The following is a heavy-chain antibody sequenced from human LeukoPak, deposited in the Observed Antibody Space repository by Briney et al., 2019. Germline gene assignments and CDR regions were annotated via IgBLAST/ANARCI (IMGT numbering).Heavy chain of an antibody. CDR2: IKQDGSEK. Sequence: GGPLRLPGEASDFTFRPIWRNWVRKAQGKGLEWVPNIKQDGSEKHYVGSVKGRFTISRDNAKNSLYLQMNSLRAEDTAVYYCARDRRGGSGWYYFDSWGQGTLVTVSS. D-gene: IGHD6-19*01. V-gene: IGHV3-7*01. CDR1: DFTFRPIW. CDR3: ARDRRGGSGWYYFDS. J-gene: IGHJ4*02.